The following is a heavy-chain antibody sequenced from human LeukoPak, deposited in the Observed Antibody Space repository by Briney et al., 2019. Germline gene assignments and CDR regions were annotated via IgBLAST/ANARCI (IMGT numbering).Heavy chain of an antibody. CDR1: GYTFTGYY. D-gene: IGHD6-6*01. V-gene: IGHV1-2*02. CDR2: INPNSGGT. CDR3: ARTNRIAARPIDY. Sequence: GASVKVSCKASGYTFTGYYMHWARQAPGQGLEWMGWINPNSGGTNYAQKFQGRVTMTRDTSISTAYMELSRLRSDDTAVYYCARTNRIAARPIDYWGQGTLVTVSS. J-gene: IGHJ4*02.